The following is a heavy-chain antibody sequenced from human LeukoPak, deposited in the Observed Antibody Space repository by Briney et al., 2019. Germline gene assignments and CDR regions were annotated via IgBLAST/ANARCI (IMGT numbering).Heavy chain of an antibody. V-gene: IGHV3-7*01. D-gene: IGHD2-21*01. J-gene: IGHJ6*02. CDR1: GFTFSSYW. Sequence: AGGSLRLSCRASGFTFSSYWMSWVRQAPGKGQEWVANIKQDGSEKNSVDSVKGRFTISRDNAKNSLYLQMNSLRAEDTAAYYCARYCGGDCFGMDVWGQGTTVTVSS. CDR3: ARYCGGDCFGMDV. CDR2: IKQDGSEK.